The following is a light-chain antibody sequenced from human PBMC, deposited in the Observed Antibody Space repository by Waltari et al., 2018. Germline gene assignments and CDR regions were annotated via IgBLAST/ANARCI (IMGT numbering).Light chain of an antibody. V-gene: IGLV2-8*01. Sequence: QSALTQPHPASGSLGQSVTISCTGTSSDDGNYHYVSWYQQHPGRPPKLIIYDVNRRPSGVPDRFSGSKSGNTASLAVSGLQPEDEADYYCSSYAGSSYVFGTGTTVTVL. J-gene: IGLJ1*01. CDR2: DVN. CDR1: SSDDGNYHY. CDR3: SSYAGSSYV.